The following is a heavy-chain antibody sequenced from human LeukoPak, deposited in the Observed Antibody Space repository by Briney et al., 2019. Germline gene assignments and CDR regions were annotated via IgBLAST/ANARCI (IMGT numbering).Heavy chain of an antibody. Sequence: PSETLSLTCAVSGGSVSSSNWWSWVRQPPGKGLEWIGEIYHSGSTNYNPSLKSRVTISVDKSKNQFSLKLSSVTAADTAVYYCAREGSAAGWDYFDYWGQGTLVTVSS. V-gene: IGHV4-4*02. CDR3: AREGSAAGWDYFDY. CDR2: IYHSGST. J-gene: IGHJ4*02. CDR1: GGSVSSSNW. D-gene: IGHD6-13*01.